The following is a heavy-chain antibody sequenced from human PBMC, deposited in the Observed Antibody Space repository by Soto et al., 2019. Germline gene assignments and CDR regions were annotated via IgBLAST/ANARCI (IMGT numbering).Heavy chain of an antibody. J-gene: IGHJ5*02. CDR3: ARYMVRGVTNWFDP. CDR2: IYYSGST. Sequence: SETLSLTCTVSGGSISSYYWSWIRQPPGKGLEWIGYIYYSGSTNYNPSLKSRVAISVDTSKNQFSLKLSSVTAADTAVYYCARYMVRGVTNWFDPWGQGTLVTVS. D-gene: IGHD3-10*01. V-gene: IGHV4-59*01. CDR1: GGSISSYY.